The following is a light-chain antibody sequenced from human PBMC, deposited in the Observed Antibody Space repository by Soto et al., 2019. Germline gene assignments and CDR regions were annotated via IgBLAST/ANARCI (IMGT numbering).Light chain of an antibody. V-gene: IGKV1-6*01. CDR3: LQDYNYPRT. CDR2: AAS. Sequence: AIQMTQSPSSLSASVGDRFTITCRSSQGIRNDLGWYQQQPGKAPKLLIYAASSLQSGVPSRFSGSGSGTDFTLTISSLQPEDFATYYCLQDYNYPRTFGQGTKVDI. CDR1: QGIRND. J-gene: IGKJ1*01.